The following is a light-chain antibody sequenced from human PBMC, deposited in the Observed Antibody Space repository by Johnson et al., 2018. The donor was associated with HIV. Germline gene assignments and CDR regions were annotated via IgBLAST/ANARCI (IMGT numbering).Light chain of an antibody. Sequence: QSVLTQPPSVSAAPGQKVTISCSGSSSNIGNNYVSWYQQLPGTAPKVLIYENNKRPSGIPDRFSGSKSGTSATLVITGLPTGDEAVYYCGTWDSGLNTYVFGTGTKVTDL. CDR3: GTWDSGLNTYV. CDR2: ENN. CDR1: SSNIGNNY. J-gene: IGLJ1*01. V-gene: IGLV1-51*02.